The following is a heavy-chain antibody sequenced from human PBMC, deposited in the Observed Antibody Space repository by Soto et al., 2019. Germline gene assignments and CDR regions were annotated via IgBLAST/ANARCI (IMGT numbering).Heavy chain of an antibody. CDR2: IYYSGST. Sequence: QVQLQESGPGLVKPSETLSLTCTVSGGSISSYYWSWIRQPPGKGLEWIGYIYYSGSTNYNPSLKSRVTISVDTSKNQFSLKLSSVTAADTAGYYCAGSGSYYNSYYYYGMDVWGQGTTVTVSS. J-gene: IGHJ6*02. D-gene: IGHD3-10*01. CDR3: AGSGSYYNSYYYYGMDV. CDR1: GGSISSYY. V-gene: IGHV4-59*01.